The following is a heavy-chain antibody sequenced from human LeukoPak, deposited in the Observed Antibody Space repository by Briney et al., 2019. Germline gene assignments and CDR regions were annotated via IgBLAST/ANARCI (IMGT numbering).Heavy chain of an antibody. Sequence: GGSLRLSCAASGFTFSSYGMNWVRQAPGKGLEWVSYISSSSGTMYYADSVKGRFTISRDNAKYSLYLQMNSLRDEDTAVYFCARDGGYDYVWGSYRYNVDYWGQGTLVTVSS. J-gene: IGHJ4*02. CDR2: ISSSSGTM. V-gene: IGHV3-48*02. CDR3: ARDGGYDYVWGSYRYNVDY. CDR1: GFTFSSYG. D-gene: IGHD3-16*02.